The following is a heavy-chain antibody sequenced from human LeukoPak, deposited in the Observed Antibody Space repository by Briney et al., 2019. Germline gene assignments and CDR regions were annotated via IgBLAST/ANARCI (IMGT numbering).Heavy chain of an antibody. Sequence: PSETLSLTCTVSGYSISTSYYWGWIRQPPGKGLEWIGSIYHSGNTYYNPSLKSRVTISVDTSKNQFSLKLNSVTAADTAVYYCARELHFLYYFDYWGQGTLVTVSS. CDR3: ARELHFLYYFDY. J-gene: IGHJ4*02. V-gene: IGHV4-38-2*02. CDR2: IYHSGNT. CDR1: GYSISTSYY.